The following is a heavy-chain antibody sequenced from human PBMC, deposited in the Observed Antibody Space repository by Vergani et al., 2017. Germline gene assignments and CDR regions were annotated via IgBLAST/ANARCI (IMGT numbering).Heavy chain of an antibody. CDR2: IIPIFGTA. J-gene: IGHJ5*02. CDR1: GGTFSSYA. Sequence: QVQLVQSGAEVKKPGSSVKVSCKASGGTFSSYAISGVRQAPGQGLEWMGRIIPIFGTANYAQKFQGRVTITADESTSTAYMELSSLRSEDTAVYYCAIVDSSGYYSSSPNNWFDPWGQGTLVTVSS. V-gene: IGHV1-69*18. CDR3: AIVDSSGYYSSSPNNWFDP. D-gene: IGHD3-22*01.